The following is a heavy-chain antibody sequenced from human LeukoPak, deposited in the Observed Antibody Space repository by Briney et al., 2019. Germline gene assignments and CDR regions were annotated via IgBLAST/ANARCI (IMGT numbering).Heavy chain of an antibody. D-gene: IGHD3-3*01. V-gene: IGHV3-23*01. CDR1: GFTFSSYA. J-gene: IGHJ4*02. Sequence: GGSLRLSCAASGFTFSSYAMSWVRQAPGKGLEWVSAISGSGGSTYYADSVKGRFTISRDNSKNTFYLQMNSLRAEDTAVYYCARAREWLFDYWGQGTLVTVSA. CDR2: ISGSGGST. CDR3: ARAREWLFDY.